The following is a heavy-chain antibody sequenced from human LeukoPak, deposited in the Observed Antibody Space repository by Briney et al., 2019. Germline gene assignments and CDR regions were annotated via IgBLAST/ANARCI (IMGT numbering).Heavy chain of an antibody. D-gene: IGHD3-10*01. CDR3: ARGRITMVRGVIITSHYYYGMDV. J-gene: IGHJ6*04. Sequence: SETLSPTCAVYGGSFSGYYWSWIRQPPGKGLEWIGEINHSGSTNYNPSLKSRVTISVDTSKNQFSLKLSSVTAADTAVYYCARGRITMVRGVIITSHYYYGMDVWGKGTTVTVSS. CDR1: GGSFSGYY. CDR2: INHSGST. V-gene: IGHV4-34*01.